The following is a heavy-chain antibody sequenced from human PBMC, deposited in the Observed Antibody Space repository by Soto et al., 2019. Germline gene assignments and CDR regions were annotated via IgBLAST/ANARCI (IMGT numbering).Heavy chain of an antibody. D-gene: IGHD2-15*01. CDR3: AKSPSRVIVVVAATLGAFDI. CDR1: GFTFSSYA. V-gene: IGHV3-23*01. CDR2: ISGSGGST. J-gene: IGHJ3*02. Sequence: GGSLRLSCAASGFTFSSYAMSLVRQAPGKGLEWVSAISGSGGSTYYADSVKGRFTISRDNSKNTLYLQMNSLRAEDTAVYYCAKSPSRVIVVVAATLGAFDIWGQGTMVTVSS.